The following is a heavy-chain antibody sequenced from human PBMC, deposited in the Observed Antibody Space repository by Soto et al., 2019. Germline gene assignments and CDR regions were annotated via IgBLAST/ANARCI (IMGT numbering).Heavy chain of an antibody. D-gene: IGHD4-17*01. CDR1: GGSISIYY. J-gene: IGHJ4*02. V-gene: IGHV4-59*08. CDR2: IYYSGST. CDR3: ARHSRYGDYKIFDY. Sequence: SETLSLTCTVSGGSISIYYWSWIRQPPGKGLEWIGYIYYSGSTNYNPSLKSRVTISVDTSKNQFSLKLSSVTAADTAVYYCARHSRYGDYKIFDYWGQGTLVTVSS.